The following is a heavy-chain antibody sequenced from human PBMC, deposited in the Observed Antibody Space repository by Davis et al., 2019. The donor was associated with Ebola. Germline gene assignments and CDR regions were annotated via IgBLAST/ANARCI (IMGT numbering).Heavy chain of an antibody. CDR3: ARANDILTGDAYYFDN. CDR2: ISAYNGNT. V-gene: IGHV1-18*04. D-gene: IGHD3-9*01. Sequence: ASVTVSRKASGYTFTGYYMHWVRQAPGQGLEWMGWISAYNGNTNYAQKLQGRVSMTTDTSTRTAYMELRSLRSDDTAVYYCARANDILTGDAYYFDNWGQGTLVTVSS. J-gene: IGHJ4*02. CDR1: GYTFTGYY.